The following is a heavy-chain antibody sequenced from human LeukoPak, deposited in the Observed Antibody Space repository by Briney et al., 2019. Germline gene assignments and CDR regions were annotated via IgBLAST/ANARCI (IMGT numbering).Heavy chain of an antibody. CDR3: ARDDCGGNSDY. Sequence: ASVKVSCKASGYTFTSYDINWVRQATGQGLEWMGWMSAYNGNTNYAQKLQGRVTMTTDTSTSTAYMELRSLRSDDTAVYYCARDDCGGNSDYWGQGTLVTVSS. V-gene: IGHV1-18*01. D-gene: IGHD4-23*01. CDR2: MSAYNGNT. CDR1: GYTFTSYD. J-gene: IGHJ4*02.